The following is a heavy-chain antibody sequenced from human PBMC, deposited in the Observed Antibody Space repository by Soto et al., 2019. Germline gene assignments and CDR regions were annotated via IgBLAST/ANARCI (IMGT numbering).Heavy chain of an antibody. Sequence: QVQLVQSGAEVKKPGASVKVSCKASGYTFTSYGISWVRQAPGQGLEWMGWISAYNGNTNYAQKLQGRVTMTTDTSTSTAHKEPRSLRSDDTGVYYCASAPSRGVVAACRGLTWFASWGQGTLVTVSS. CDR1: GYTFTSYG. D-gene: IGHD2-15*01. V-gene: IGHV1-18*01. CDR3: ASAPSRGVVAACRGLTWFAS. CDR2: ISAYNGNT. J-gene: IGHJ5*01.